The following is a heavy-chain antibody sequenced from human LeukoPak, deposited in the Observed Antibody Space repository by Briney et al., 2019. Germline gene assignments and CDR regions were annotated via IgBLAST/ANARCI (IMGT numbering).Heavy chain of an antibody. J-gene: IGHJ6*02. D-gene: IGHD6-13*01. CDR3: ARLLRGSSSWYGMDV. CDR2: IYYSGST. CDR1: GGSISSYY. Sequence: PSETLSLTCTVSGGSISSYYWSWIRQPPGKGLEWIGYIYYSGSTNYNPSLKSRVTISVDTSKNQLSLKLSSVTAADTAVYYCARLLRGSSSWYGMDVWGQGTTVTVSS. V-gene: IGHV4-59*08.